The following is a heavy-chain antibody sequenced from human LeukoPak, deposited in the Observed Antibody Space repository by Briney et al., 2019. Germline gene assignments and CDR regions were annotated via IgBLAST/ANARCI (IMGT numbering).Heavy chain of an antibody. V-gene: IGHV5-51*01. CDR3: VRRTTGEYYFDY. J-gene: IGHJ4*02. D-gene: IGHD7-27*01. CDR2: IYPGDSDI. Sequence: GESLKISCKGSGYRFTIYGIGWVRQMPGRGLEWIGIIYPGDSDIRYSPSFQGQVNISADKSISTAYLQWSSLKASDTAMYYCVRRTTGEYYFDYWGQGTLVTVSS. CDR1: GYRFTIYG.